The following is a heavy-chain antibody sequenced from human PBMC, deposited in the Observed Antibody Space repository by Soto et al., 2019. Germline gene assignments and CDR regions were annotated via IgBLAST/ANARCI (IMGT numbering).Heavy chain of an antibody. CDR2: IYYSGST. D-gene: IGHD3-9*01. CDR1: GGSISSYY. V-gene: IGHV4-59*01. J-gene: IGHJ5*02. Sequence: TSETLSLTCTVSGGSISSYYWSWIRQPPGKGLEWIGYIYYSGSTNYNPSLKSRVTISVDTSKNQFSLKLSSVTAADTAVYYCARGRYYDILTGYSPWGQGTLVTVSS. CDR3: ARGRYYDILTGYSP.